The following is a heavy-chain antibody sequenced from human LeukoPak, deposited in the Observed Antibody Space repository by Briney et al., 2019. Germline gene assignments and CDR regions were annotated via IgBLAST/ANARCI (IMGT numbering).Heavy chain of an antibody. Sequence: SETLSLTCTVSGGSISIISSSTYYWGWIRQAPGKGLEWIGGLYYGEHSHYNPSLKSRATLSVHTSNIQFSLKLTSLTAADAAVYFCARQLPTAAADTRGYFDYWGQGTVVTVSS. D-gene: IGHD6-25*01. CDR3: ARQLPTAAADTRGYFDY. J-gene: IGHJ4*02. CDR1: GGSISIISSSTYY. CDR2: LYYGEHS. V-gene: IGHV4-39*01.